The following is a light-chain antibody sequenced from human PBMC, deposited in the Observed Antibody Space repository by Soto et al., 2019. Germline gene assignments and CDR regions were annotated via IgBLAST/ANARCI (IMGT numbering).Light chain of an antibody. CDR2: SNN. J-gene: IGLJ1*01. Sequence: QSVLTQPPSASGTPGQRVTISCSGSCSNIGSNTVTWYQQLPGTAPKLLIYSNNQRPSGVPDRFSGSKSGTSASLAISGLQSEDEADYYCAAWDDSLNGRGVFGTGTKLTVL. V-gene: IGLV1-44*01. CDR3: AAWDDSLNGRGV. CDR1: CSNIGSNT.